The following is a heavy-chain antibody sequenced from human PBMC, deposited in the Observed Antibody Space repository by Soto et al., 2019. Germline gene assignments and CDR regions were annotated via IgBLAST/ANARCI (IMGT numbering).Heavy chain of an antibody. CDR1: GYTFTKYD. CDR3: VRQYYDFWTDYPDFDY. J-gene: IGHJ4*01. D-gene: IGHD3-3*01. CDR2: ISPNSGRQ. V-gene: IGHV1-18*04. Sequence: ASVKVSCKASGYTFTKYDISWVRQAPVQGLEWLVFISPNSGRQSYAQKFEGRVTMNTDPSTTTAYLELMSLRSDDTAVYYCVRQYYDFWTDYPDFDYWGQ.